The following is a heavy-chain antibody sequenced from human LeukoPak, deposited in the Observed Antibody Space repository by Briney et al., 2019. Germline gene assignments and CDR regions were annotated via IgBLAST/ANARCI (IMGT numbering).Heavy chain of an antibody. CDR3: AKGHYYGSGSLDY. D-gene: IGHD3-10*01. CDR2: IWYDGSNK. Sequence: PGRSLRLSCAASGFTFSSYGMHWVRQAPGKGLEWVAVIWYDGSNKYYADSVKGRFTISRDNSKNTPYVQMNSLRAEDTAVYYCAKGHYYGSGSLDYWGQGTLVTVSS. V-gene: IGHV3-33*06. J-gene: IGHJ4*02. CDR1: GFTFSSYG.